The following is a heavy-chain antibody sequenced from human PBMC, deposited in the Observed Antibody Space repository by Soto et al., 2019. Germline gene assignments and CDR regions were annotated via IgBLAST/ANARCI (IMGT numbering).Heavy chain of an antibody. V-gene: IGHV3-30*02. CDR3: AKDEYYYSRSGYYIFDS. D-gene: IGHD3-22*01. Sequence: GGSLRLSCAASGFTFSRNGMHWVRQAPGKGLEWVALIWYDGSNKNYADSVKGRFTISRDNSKKTLYLQMNSLRPEDTAPYYCAKDEYYYSRSGYYIFDSWGQGTLVTVSS. CDR2: IWYDGSNK. CDR1: GFTFSRNG. J-gene: IGHJ4*02.